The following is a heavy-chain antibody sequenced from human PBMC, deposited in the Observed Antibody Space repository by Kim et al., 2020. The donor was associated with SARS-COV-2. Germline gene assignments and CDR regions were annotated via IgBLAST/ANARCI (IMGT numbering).Heavy chain of an antibody. V-gene: IGHV1-2*06. CDR1: GYTFSGYY. Sequence: ASVKVSCKPSGYTFSGYYMHWVRQAPGQGLEWMGRINPNSGGTNYAQKFQGRVTMTRDTSISTAYMELSRLRSDDTAVYYCAKANTVTYNYAMDVWGQGTKVTVSS. CDR2: INPNSGGT. CDR3: AKANTVTYNYAMDV. D-gene: IGHD4-4*01. J-gene: IGHJ6*02.